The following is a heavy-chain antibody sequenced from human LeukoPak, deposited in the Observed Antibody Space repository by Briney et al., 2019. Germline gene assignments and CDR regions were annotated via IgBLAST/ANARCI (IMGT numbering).Heavy chain of an antibody. V-gene: IGHV4-34*01. Sequence: PSETLSLTCAVYGGSFSGYYWSWIRQPPGKGLEWIGEINHSGSTNYNPSLKSRVTISVDTSKNQFSLKLSSVTAADTAVYYCARSHRLTTVTTLAYWGQGTLVTVSS. CDR2: INHSGST. J-gene: IGHJ4*02. CDR3: ARSHRLTTVTTLAY. CDR1: GGSFSGYY. D-gene: IGHD4-11*01.